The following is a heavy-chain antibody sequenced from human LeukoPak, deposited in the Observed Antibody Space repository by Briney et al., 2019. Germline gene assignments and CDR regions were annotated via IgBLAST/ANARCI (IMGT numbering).Heavy chain of an antibody. J-gene: IGHJ6*03. CDR1: GYTFTGYY. CDR3: ARDISAVVTHYDYMDV. V-gene: IGHV1-2*02. Sequence: GASVKVSCKASGYTFTGYYMHWVRQAPGQGLEWMGWINPNSGGTKYAQKFQGRVTLTRDTSITTAYMELSRLRSDDTAVYYCARDISAVVTHYDYMDVWGRGTTVTVSS. D-gene: IGHD4-23*01. CDR2: INPNSGGT.